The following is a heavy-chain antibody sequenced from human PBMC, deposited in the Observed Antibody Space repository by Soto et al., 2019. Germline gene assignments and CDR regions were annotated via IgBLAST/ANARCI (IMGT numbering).Heavy chain of an antibody. J-gene: IGHJ6*02. CDR1: GGSISSHY. V-gene: IGHV4-59*11. CDR3: ARDGREASGIDV. D-gene: IGHD1-26*01. Sequence: QVQLEESGPGLVKPSETLSLTCTVSGGSISSHYWSWVRQAPGKGLEWMGCIYYRGNTFYNPSRKSRGTISVDTSNNQFSLKLDSVTPADTAVYYCARDGREASGIDVWGQGTAVTVSS. CDR2: IYYRGNT.